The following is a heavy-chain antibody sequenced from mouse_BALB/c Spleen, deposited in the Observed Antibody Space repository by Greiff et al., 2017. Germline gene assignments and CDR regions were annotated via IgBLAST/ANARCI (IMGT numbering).Heavy chain of an antibody. J-gene: IGHJ4*01. CDR2: IDPANGNT. CDR3: AMIYYGNYKGYAMDY. Sequence: EVQGVESGAELVKPGASVKLSCTASGFNIKDTYMHWVKQRPEQGLEWIGRIDPANGNTKYDPKFQGKATITADTSSNTAYLQLSSLTSEDTAVYYCAMIYYGNYKGYAMDYWGQGTSVTVSS. CDR1: GFNIKDTY. D-gene: IGHD2-1*01. V-gene: IGHV14-3*02.